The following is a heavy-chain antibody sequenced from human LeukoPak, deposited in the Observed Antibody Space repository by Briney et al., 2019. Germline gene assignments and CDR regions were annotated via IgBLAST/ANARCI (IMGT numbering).Heavy chain of an antibody. CDR2: ISSSSSYI. V-gene: IGHV3-21*04. CDR1: GFTFSSYS. CDR3: AKDKTRQPNYYMDV. J-gene: IGHJ6*03. D-gene: IGHD5-18*01. Sequence: PGGSLRLSCAASGFTFSSYSMNWVRQAPGKGLEWVSSISSSSSYIYYADSVKGRFTISRDNSKNSLYLQMNSLRAEDTALYYCAKDKTRQPNYYMDVWGKGTTVTVSS.